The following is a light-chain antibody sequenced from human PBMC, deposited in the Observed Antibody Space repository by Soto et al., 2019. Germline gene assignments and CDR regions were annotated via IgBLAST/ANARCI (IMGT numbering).Light chain of an antibody. J-gene: IGKJ4*01. Sequence: EIVLIQSPATLSLSPGDRATLSCRASQSVTSSLAWFQQKPGQAPRLLIYDVSRRATAIPARFSGSGSGTDFTLTISSLEPEDFAVYYCQQRTSWPTFGGGTKVEIK. V-gene: IGKV3-11*01. CDR2: DVS. CDR3: QQRTSWPT. CDR1: QSVTSS.